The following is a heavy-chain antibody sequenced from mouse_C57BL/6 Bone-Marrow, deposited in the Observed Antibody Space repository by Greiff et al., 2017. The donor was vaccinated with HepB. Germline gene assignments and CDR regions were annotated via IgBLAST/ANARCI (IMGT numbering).Heavy chain of an antibody. Sequence: QVQLQQPGAELVRPGTSVKLSCKASGYTFTSYWLHWVKQRPGQGLEWIGVIDPSDSYPNYNQKFKGKATLTVDTSSSTAYMQLSSLTSEDSAVYYCAMRPYTMDYWGQGTSVTVSS. V-gene: IGHV1-59*01. CDR3: AMRPYTMDY. J-gene: IGHJ4*01. CDR1: GYTFTSYW. CDR2: IDPSDSYP.